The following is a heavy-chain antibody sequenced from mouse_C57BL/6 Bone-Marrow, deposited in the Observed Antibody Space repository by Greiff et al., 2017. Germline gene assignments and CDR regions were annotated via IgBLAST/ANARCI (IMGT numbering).Heavy chain of an antibody. V-gene: IGHV7-3*01. CDR2: IRNKANGYTT. J-gene: IGHJ3*01. D-gene: IGHD1-1*01. CDR1: GFTFTDYY. Sequence: EVMLVESGGGLVQPGGSLSLSCAASGFTFTDYYMSWVRQPPGKALEWLGFIRNKANGYTTEYSASVKGRFTISRDNSQSILYLQMNALRAEDSATYYCARDGSSYEAWFAYWGQGTLVTVSA. CDR3: ARDGSSYEAWFAY.